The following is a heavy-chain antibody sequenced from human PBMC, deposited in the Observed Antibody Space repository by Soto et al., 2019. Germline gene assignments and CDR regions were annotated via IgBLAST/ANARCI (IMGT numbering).Heavy chain of an antibody. CDR3: ARAGSSGATYYYYGMDV. CDR1: VYTFTSYY. V-gene: IGHV1-46*01. D-gene: IGHD3-22*01. CDR2: INPSGGST. Sequence: XSVKVSCKASVYTFTSYYMHWVRQAPGQGLEWMGIINPSGGSTSYAQKFQGRVTMTRDTSTSTVYMELSSLRSEDTAVYYCARAGSSGATYYYYGMDVWGQGTTVTVSS. J-gene: IGHJ6*02.